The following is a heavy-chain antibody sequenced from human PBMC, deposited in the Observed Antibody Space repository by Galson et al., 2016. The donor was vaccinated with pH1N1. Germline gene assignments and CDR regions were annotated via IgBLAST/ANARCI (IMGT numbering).Heavy chain of an antibody. Sequence: SLRLSCAASGFTFSRYYMTWVRQAPGKGLEWVANIKQDGSEKNYVDSVKGRFTISRDNAKNSVYLQMNSLRAEDTDVYYCAKENWGCEYWGQGTLVTVSS. CDR3: AKENWGCEY. CDR2: IKQDGSEK. J-gene: IGHJ4*02. D-gene: IGHD7-27*01. CDR1: GFTFSRYY. V-gene: IGHV3-7*01.